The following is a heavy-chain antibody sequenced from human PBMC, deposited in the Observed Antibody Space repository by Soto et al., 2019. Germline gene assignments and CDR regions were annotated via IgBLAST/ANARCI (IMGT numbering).Heavy chain of an antibody. V-gene: IGHV2-5*02. CDR2: IYWDDDK. D-gene: IGHD3-10*01. CDR3: AHSSDHRDSGSYPFDY. CDR1: GFSLSTSGVG. J-gene: IGHJ4*02. Sequence: SGPTLVKPTQTLTLTCTFSGFSLSTSGVGVGWIRQPPGKALEWLALIYWDDDKRYSPSLKSRLTITKDTSKNQVVLTMTNMDPVDTATYYCAHSSDHRDSGSYPFDYWGQGTLVTVSS.